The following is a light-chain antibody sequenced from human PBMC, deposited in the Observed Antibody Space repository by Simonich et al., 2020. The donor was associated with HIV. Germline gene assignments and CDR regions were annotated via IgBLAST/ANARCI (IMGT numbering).Light chain of an antibody. V-gene: IGKV3-11*01. CDR3: QQRRNWPPIT. Sequence: EIVMTQFPATLSVSPGERATLSCRASQSVSVYLAWYQQRPGQAPRLLIYDASNRATGVPARFSGSGSGTDFTLTISSLEPEDFAVYYCQQRRNWPPITFGQGTRLEIK. CDR1: QSVSVY. CDR2: DAS. J-gene: IGKJ5*01.